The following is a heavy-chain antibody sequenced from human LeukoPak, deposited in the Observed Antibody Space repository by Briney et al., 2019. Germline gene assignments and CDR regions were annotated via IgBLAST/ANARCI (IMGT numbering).Heavy chain of an antibody. CDR3: ARGRGYSGYDSPLDY. V-gene: IGHV1-69*13. CDR1: GGTFSSYA. Sequence: SVKVSCKASGGTFSSYAISWVRQAPGQGLEWMGGIIPIFGTANYAQKFQGRVTITADESTSTAYMELSSLRSEDTAVYYCARGRGYSGYDSPLDYWGQGTLVTVSS. D-gene: IGHD5-12*01. J-gene: IGHJ4*02. CDR2: IIPIFGTA.